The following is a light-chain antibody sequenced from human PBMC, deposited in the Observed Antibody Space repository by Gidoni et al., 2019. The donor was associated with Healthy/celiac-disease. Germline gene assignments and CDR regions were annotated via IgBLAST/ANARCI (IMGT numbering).Light chain of an antibody. J-gene: IGKJ1*01. CDR1: QSISSY. CDR2: AAS. Sequence: DIQMTQSPSSLSASVGDRVTITCRASQSISSYLAWYQQKPGKVPKLLIYAASPLQSGVPSRFSGSGSGTDFTLTISSLQAEDVATYYCQKYNSVPQTFGQGTKVEIK. CDR3: QKYNSVPQT. V-gene: IGKV1-27*01.